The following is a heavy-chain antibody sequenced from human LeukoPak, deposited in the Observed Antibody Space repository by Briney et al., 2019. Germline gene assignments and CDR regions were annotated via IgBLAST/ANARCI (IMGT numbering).Heavy chain of an antibody. J-gene: IGHJ4*02. CDR1: GFTFSNFG. V-gene: IGHV3-30*02. CDR2: IRFDGSNN. CDR3: AKDRKWSYYGFDH. D-gene: IGHD3-10*01. Sequence: SGGSLSLSCAASGFTFSNFGMHWVRQAPGKGLEWVAVIRFDGSNNYYADSVKGRFTISRDNSKNTLYLEMNSLRVEDTAVYYCAKDRKWSYYGFDHWGQGTLVTVSS.